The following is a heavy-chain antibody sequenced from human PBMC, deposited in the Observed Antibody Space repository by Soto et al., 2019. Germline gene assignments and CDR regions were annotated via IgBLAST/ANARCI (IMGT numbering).Heavy chain of an antibody. V-gene: IGHV2-5*02. Sequence: QITLKESGPTLVKPTQTLTLTCTFSGFSLSTSGVGVGWIRQPPGKALEWLALIYWDDDKRYSPSLKSRLTRTKDTSKNQVVLTMTNMDPVDTATYYCARSLRYFDCEDYWGQGTLVTVSS. CDR2: IYWDDDK. J-gene: IGHJ4*02. CDR1: GFSLSTSGVG. D-gene: IGHD3-9*01. CDR3: ARSLRYFDCEDY.